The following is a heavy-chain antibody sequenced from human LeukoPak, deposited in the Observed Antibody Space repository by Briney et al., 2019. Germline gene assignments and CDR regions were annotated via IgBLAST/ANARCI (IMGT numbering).Heavy chain of an antibody. D-gene: IGHD3-3*01. J-gene: IGHJ6*03. CDR3: AKTSLSDPSGHYYYMDV. CDR1: GFTFSSYG. CDR2: IRFDGTSE. Sequence: GGSLRLSCAASGFTFSSYGMHWVRQTPGKGLEWVAFIRFDGTSEFYADSVKARFTISRDNSQNTVSLQLNNLRIEDTALYYCAKTSLSDPSGHYYYMDVWGKGTTVTVSS. V-gene: IGHV3-30*02.